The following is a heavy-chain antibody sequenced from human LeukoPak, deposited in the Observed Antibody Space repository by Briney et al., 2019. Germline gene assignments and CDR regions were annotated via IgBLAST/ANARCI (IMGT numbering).Heavy chain of an antibody. CDR3: ARAKGSVWFDY. CDR1: GFTFSSYS. Sequence: GGSLRLSCAASGFTFSSYSMNWVRQAPGKGLEWVSYISHSSSTIYYADSVKGRFTISRDNAKKSLYLQMNSLRAEDSAVYYCARAKGSVWFDYWGQGTLVTVSS. D-gene: IGHD3-16*01. CDR2: ISHSSSTI. J-gene: IGHJ4*02. V-gene: IGHV3-48*01.